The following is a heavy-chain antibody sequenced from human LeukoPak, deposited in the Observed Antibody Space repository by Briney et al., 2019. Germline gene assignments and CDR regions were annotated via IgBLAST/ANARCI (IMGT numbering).Heavy chain of an antibody. J-gene: IGHJ4*02. CDR3: ARVSYDDILTGYSYFDY. D-gene: IGHD3-9*01. V-gene: IGHV3-21*01. Sequence: GGSLRLSCAASGFTFSSYSMNRVRQAPGKGLEWVSSISSSSSYIYYADSVKGRFTISRDNAKNSLYLQMNSLRAEDTAVYYCARVSYDDILTGYSYFDYWGQGTLVTVSS. CDR2: ISSSSSYI. CDR1: GFTFSSYS.